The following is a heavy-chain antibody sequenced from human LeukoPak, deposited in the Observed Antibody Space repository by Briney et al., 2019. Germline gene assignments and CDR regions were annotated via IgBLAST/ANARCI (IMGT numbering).Heavy chain of an antibody. CDR1: GFTFSSYS. V-gene: IGHV3-21*01. CDR3: ARGSRDGYTSHYYYCMDV. J-gene: IGHJ6*03. CDR2: ISSSSSYI. Sequence: PGGSLRLSCAASGFTFSSYSMNWVRQAPGKGLERVSSISSSSSYIYYADSVKGRFTISRDNAKNSLYLQMNSLRAEDTAVYYCARGSRDGYTSHYYYCMDVWGKGTTVTVSS. D-gene: IGHD5-24*01.